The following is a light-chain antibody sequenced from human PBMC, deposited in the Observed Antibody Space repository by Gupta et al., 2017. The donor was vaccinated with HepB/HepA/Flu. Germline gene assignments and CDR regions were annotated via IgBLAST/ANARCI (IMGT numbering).Light chain of an antibody. CDR3: QQDNSSSGT. CDR1: QSISSW. V-gene: IGKV1-5*03. J-gene: IGKJ1*01. Sequence: DIQMTQSPSTLSASVGDRVTITCRASQSISSWLAWYQQKPGKAPKLLIYKASSLESGVPSRFSGSGSGTXFTLTIXSLQPDDFATYYCQQDNSSSGTFGXGTKVEIK. CDR2: KAS.